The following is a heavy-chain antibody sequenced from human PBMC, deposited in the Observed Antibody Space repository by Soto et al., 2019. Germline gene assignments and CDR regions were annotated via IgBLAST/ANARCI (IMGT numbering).Heavy chain of an antibody. Sequence: DVQLVESGGGLVQPGGSLRLSCAASGFYITNYGMTLVRQAPGKGPEWVANIKEDGSLKFYVDSVRGRYTISRDNAKNSVYLEMSRQRAEVRVVYYFVRDTDTAHWHTAGEDYWGHGTLVTVSS. J-gene: IGHJ4*03. CDR2: IKEDGSLK. V-gene: IGHV3-7*01. D-gene: IGHD4-17*01. CDR1: GFYITNYG. CDR3: VRDTDTAHWHTAGEDY.